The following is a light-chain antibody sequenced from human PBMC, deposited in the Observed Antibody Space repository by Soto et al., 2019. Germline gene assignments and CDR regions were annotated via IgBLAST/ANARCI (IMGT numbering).Light chain of an antibody. V-gene: IGLV6-57*04. Sequence: NFMLTQPHSVSESPGKTVTISCTRSSGSIASNYVQWYQQRPGSAPTTVIYEDNQRPSGVPDRFSGSIDSSSNSASLTISGLKTEDEADYYCQSYDSSNYVVFGGGTKPTVL. CDR3: QSYDSSNYVV. CDR2: EDN. CDR1: SGSIASNY. J-gene: IGLJ2*01.